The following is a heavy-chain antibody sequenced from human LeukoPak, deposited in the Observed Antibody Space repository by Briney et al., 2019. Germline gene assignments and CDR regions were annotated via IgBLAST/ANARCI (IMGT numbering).Heavy chain of an antibody. V-gene: IGHV1-18*01. CDR1: GYTLTSYG. CDR3: ARAEVLLWFGELLPYYFDY. CDR2: ISAYNGNT. Sequence: ASVKVSCKASGYTLTSYGISWVRQAPGQGLEWMGWISAYNGNTNYAQKLQGRATMTTDTSTSAAYMELRSLRSDDTAVYYCARAEVLLWFGELLPYYFDYWGQGTLVTVSS. J-gene: IGHJ4*02. D-gene: IGHD3-10*01.